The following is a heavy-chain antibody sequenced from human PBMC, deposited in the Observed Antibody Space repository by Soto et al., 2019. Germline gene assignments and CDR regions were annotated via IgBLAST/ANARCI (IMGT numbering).Heavy chain of an antibody. CDR2: ISSSSSYI. CDR3: ARDGYCSGGSCDRAFDI. Sequence: AVGSLRLSCAASGFTFSSYSMNWVRQAPGKGLEWVSSISSSSSYIYYADSVKGRFTISRDNAKNSLYLQMNSLRAEDTAVYYCARDGYCSGGSCDRAFDIWGQGTMVTVSS. V-gene: IGHV3-21*01. J-gene: IGHJ3*02. CDR1: GFTFSSYS. D-gene: IGHD2-15*01.